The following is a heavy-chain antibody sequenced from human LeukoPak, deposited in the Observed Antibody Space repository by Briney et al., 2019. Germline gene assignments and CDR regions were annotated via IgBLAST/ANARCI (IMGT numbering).Heavy chain of an antibody. D-gene: IGHD3-10*01. CDR2: IYYSGST. CDR3: ARDQVLFGMGRGIDYYGLDV. Sequence: PSETLSLTCTVSGGSISSGDYYWSWIRQPPGKGLEWIGDIYYSGSTYYNPSLKSRVTISVDTSKNHFSLKLSSVTAADTAVYYCARDQVLFGMGRGIDYYGLDVWGQGTTVTVS. CDR1: GGSISSGDYY. J-gene: IGHJ6*02. V-gene: IGHV4-30-4*01.